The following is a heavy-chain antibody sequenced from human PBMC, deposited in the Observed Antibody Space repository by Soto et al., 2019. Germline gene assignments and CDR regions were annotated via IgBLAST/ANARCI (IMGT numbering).Heavy chain of an antibody. J-gene: IGHJ5*02. CDR1: GYTFTNYG. CDR2: ISTNSGHT. D-gene: IGHD3-16*02. CDR3: AREEYREADH. V-gene: IGHV1-18*04. Sequence: QVQLVQSGTEVKKPRASVKVSCKASGYTFTNYGITSVRQAPGQGLEWMGWISTNSGHTDYSQKFRGRVTMTTDRPTTTGTMGLRSLRPDDTVGYYCAREEYREADHGGQGTRVTAAS.